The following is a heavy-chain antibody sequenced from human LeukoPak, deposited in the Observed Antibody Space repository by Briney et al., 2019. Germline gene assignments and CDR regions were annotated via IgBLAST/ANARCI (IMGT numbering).Heavy chain of an antibody. CDR2: INHSGST. Sequence: SETLSLTCAVYGGSLSGYYWSLIRQPPGKGLEWIGEINHSGSTNYNPSLKSRVTISIGTSKNQFSLKLSSVTAADTAVYYCARGDPYYHGSGSYSPYYFDYWGQGTLVTASS. CDR1: GGSLSGYY. V-gene: IGHV4-34*01. J-gene: IGHJ4*02. CDR3: ARGDPYYHGSGSYSPYYFDY. D-gene: IGHD3-10*01.